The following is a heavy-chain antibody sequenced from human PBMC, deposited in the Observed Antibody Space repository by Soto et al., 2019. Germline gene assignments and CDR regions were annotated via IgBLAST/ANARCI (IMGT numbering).Heavy chain of an antibody. CDR2: ISGSGGST. V-gene: IGHV3-23*01. Sequence: GGSLRLSCAASGFTFSSYAMSWVRQAPGKGLEWVSAISGSGGSTYYADSVKGRFTISRDNSKNTLYLQMNSLRAEDTAVYYCARDRPSESSGWYLRNLDYWGQGTLVTVSS. J-gene: IGHJ4*02. CDR3: ARDRPSESSGWYLRNLDY. D-gene: IGHD6-19*01. CDR1: GFTFSSYA.